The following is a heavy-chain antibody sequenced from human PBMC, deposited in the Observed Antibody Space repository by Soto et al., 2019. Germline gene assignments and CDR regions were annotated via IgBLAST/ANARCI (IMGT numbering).Heavy chain of an antibody. CDR1: GGSISSGGYS. CDR2: IDYSGNT. D-gene: IGHD3-22*01. J-gene: IGHJ4*02. V-gene: IGHV4-31*03. CDR3: AGRYSSGYYD. Sequence: PSETLSLTCTVSGGSISSGGYSWSWIRQPPGKGLEWIGNIDYSGNTYYNPSLKSRLTISVDTSKNQFSLKLSSVTAADTAVYYCAGRYSSGYYDWGQGTLVTVSS.